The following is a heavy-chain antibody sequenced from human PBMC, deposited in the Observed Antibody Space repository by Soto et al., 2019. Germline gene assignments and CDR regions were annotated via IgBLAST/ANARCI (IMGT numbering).Heavy chain of an antibody. D-gene: IGHD5-12*01. CDR1: GVTFSSYS. J-gene: IGHJ4*02. Sequence: PGGSLRLSCAASGVTFSSYSMNWVRQAPGKGLEWVSSISSSSSYIYYADSVKGRFTISRDNAKNSLYLQMNSLRAEDTAVYYCARDRDGYNGLPDYWGQGTLVTVSS. V-gene: IGHV3-21*01. CDR2: ISSSSSYI. CDR3: ARDRDGYNGLPDY.